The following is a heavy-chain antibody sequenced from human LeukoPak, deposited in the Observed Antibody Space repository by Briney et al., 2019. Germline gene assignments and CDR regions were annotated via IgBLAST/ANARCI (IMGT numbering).Heavy chain of an antibody. J-gene: IGHJ3*02. CDR3: ARARVWYSSGWRAFDI. CDR1: GASISSNY. CDR2: FYYSGST. V-gene: IGHV4-59*01. Sequence: SETLSLTCSVSGASISSNYWTWIRRPPGKGLEGIGYFYYSGSTNYNPSLKSRVTISVDTSVNQFSLKLSSVTAADTAVYYCARARVWYSSGWRAFDIWGQGTMVTVSS. D-gene: IGHD6-19*01.